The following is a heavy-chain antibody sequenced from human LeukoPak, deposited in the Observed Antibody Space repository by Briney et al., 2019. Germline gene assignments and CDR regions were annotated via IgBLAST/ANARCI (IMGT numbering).Heavy chain of an antibody. Sequence: GGSLRLSCAASGFTFSSYTMSWVRQAPGKGLEWVSTITTSDGNTYYADSVKGRFTVSRDNSKNTLFLQMNSLRAEDTAVYYCAKRYSGSYYSDYWGQGTLVTVSS. D-gene: IGHD1-26*01. V-gene: IGHV3-23*01. CDR2: ITTSDGNT. CDR1: GFTFSSYT. J-gene: IGHJ4*02. CDR3: AKRYSGSYYSDY.